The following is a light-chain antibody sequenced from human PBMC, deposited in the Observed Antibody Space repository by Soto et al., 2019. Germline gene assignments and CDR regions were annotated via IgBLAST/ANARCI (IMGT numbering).Light chain of an antibody. J-gene: IGLJ7*01. CDR2: EGS. CDR3: CSYAGSGTWV. Sequence: QSVLTQTASVSGSPGQSITISCTGTSSDVGSYNVVSWYQQHPGKAPKVIIYEGSKRPSGASNRFSGSKSGNTASLTISGLQAEDEADYYCCSYAGSGTWVFGGGTQLTVL. V-gene: IGLV2-23*01. CDR1: SSDVGSYNV.